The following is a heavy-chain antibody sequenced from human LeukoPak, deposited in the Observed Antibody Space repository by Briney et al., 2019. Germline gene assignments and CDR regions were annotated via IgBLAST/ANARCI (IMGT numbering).Heavy chain of an antibody. D-gene: IGHD6-13*01. CDR2: IYHSGST. V-gene: IGHV4-38-2*02. CDR3: ARSRTTYSSSLPGGY. CDR1: GGSISSYY. Sequence: SETLSLTCTVSGGSISSYYWGWIRQPPGKGLEWIGSIYHSGSTYYNPSLKSRVTISVDTSKNQFSLKLSSVTAADTAVYYCARSRTTYSSSLPGGYWGQGTLVTVSS. J-gene: IGHJ4*02.